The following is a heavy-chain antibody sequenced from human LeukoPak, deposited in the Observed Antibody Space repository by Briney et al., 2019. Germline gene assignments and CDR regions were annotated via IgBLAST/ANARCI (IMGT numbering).Heavy chain of an antibody. J-gene: IGHJ4*02. CDR3: AKDPSTYYDFWSGSD. V-gene: IGHV3-30*02. Sequence: GGSLRLSCAASGFTFSSYGMHWVRQAPGKGLEWVAFIRYDGSNKYYADSVKGRFTISRDNSKNTLYLQMNSLRAEDTAVYYCAKDPSTYYDFWSGSDWGQGTLATVSS. CDR2: IRYDGSNK. CDR1: GFTFSSYG. D-gene: IGHD3-3*01.